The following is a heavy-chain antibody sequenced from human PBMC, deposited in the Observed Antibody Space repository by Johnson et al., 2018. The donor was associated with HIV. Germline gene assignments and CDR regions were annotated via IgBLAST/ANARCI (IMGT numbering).Heavy chain of an antibody. D-gene: IGHD2-2*01. CDR3: ARGGVVHDAFDM. Sequence: VQLVESGGGVVQPGRSLRLSCAASGFTFSNHHMTWVRQAPGKGLEWVANINQDGSDKYYVDSVKGRFTLSRDNSKTTLYLHLSSLRTEDTTVFYCARGGVVHDAFDMWGQGTMVTVSS. V-gene: IGHV3-7*01. CDR2: INQDGSDK. J-gene: IGHJ3*02. CDR1: GFTFSNHH.